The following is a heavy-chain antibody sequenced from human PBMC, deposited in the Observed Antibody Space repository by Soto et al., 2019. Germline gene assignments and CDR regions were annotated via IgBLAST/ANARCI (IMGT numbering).Heavy chain of an antibody. Sequence: QVELQQSGPGLVKPSQTLSLTCVISGDSIFSNTAAWNWIRQSPSRGLEWLGRTYYRSKWYNEHAVSVKSRISINPDTSKNQFSLLLNSVTPDDTAVYYCARDLSGRFGHWGQGTLVTVSS. J-gene: IGHJ4*02. V-gene: IGHV6-1*01. D-gene: IGHD3-3*02. CDR1: GDSIFSNTAA. CDR3: ARDLSGRFGH. CDR2: TYYRSKWYN.